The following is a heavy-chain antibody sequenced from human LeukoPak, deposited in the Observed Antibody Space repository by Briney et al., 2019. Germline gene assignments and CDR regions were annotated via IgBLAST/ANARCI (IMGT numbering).Heavy chain of an antibody. CDR3: AAGRHSSTWYNY. V-gene: IGHV5-51*01. J-gene: IGHJ4*02. Sequence: GESLKISCKGFGYSFTSYWVGWVRQMPGKGLGWMGTIYPGDSDIRYSPSFQGQVTISPDKSISTAYLQWSSLKASDTAMYYCAAGRHSSTWYNYWGQGTLVTVSS. CDR2: IYPGDSDI. D-gene: IGHD6-13*01. CDR1: GYSFTSYW.